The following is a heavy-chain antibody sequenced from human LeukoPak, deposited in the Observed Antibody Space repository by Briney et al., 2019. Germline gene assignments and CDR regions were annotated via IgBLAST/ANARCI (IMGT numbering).Heavy chain of an antibody. CDR2: IQEDGKKE. CDR1: GFTFTKFW. D-gene: IGHD2-21*02. Sequence: GGSLRLSREASGFTFTKFWMSWVRQAPGKGLEWVANIQEDGKKENYVDSVRGRFTISRDNAKNSIYLQMSSLRVEDTAVYYCAKDIVGGGDDYWGQGTLVTVSS. CDR3: AKDIVGGGDDY. V-gene: IGHV3-7*01. J-gene: IGHJ4*02.